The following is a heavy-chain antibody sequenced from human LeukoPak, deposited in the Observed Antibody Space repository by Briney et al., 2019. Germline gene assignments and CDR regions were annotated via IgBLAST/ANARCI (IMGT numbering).Heavy chain of an antibody. CDR1: GYTFTSYY. D-gene: IGHD3-3*01. J-gene: IGHJ4*02. Sequence: GASVKVSCTASGYTFTSYYMHWVRRAPGQGLEWMGIINPSGGSTSYAQKFQGRVTMTRDMSTSTVYMELSSLRSEDTAVYYCARDDLYDFWSGYLLDYWGQGTLVTVSS. CDR2: INPSGGST. V-gene: IGHV1-46*01. CDR3: ARDDLYDFWSGYLLDY.